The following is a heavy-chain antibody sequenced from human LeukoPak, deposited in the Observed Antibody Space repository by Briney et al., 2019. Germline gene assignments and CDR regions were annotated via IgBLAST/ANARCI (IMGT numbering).Heavy chain of an antibody. CDR3: ARITARNYYDSSGGYYFDY. CDR1: GGSSIRSSSY. Sequence: PSDTLSLTCTVSGGSSIRSSSYWAWIRQPPGEGLEWVASIYYTGTTYYNPSLKSRVTISMDTSKNQFSLKLSSVTAADTAVYYCARITARNYYDSSGGYYFDYWGQGTLVTVSS. CDR2: IYYTGTT. J-gene: IGHJ4*02. D-gene: IGHD3-22*01. V-gene: IGHV4-39*07.